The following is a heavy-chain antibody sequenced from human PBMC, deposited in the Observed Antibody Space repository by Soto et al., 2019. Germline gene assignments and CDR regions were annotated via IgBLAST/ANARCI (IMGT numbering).Heavy chain of an antibody. J-gene: IGHJ5*02. CDR3: ARVAVAGPYNWFDP. V-gene: IGHV4-30-4*01. CDR1: GGSISSGDYY. D-gene: IGHD6-19*01. CDR2: IYYSGST. Sequence: SETLSLTCTVSGGSISSGDYYWSWIRQPPGKGLEWIGYIYYSGSTYYNPSLKSRVTISVDTSKNQFPLKLSSVTAADTAVYYCARVAVAGPYNWFDPWGQGTLVTVSS.